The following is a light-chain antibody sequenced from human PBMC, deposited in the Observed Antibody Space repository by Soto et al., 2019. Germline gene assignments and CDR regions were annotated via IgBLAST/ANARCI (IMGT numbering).Light chain of an antibody. V-gene: IGKV3-20*01. J-gene: IGKJ1*01. CDR1: QIIGSAY. CDR3: QHYGRSPS. CDR2: GAS. Sequence: ETTLTQSPDTLSLSPGEGATLSCRASQIIGSAYLAWYHQKPGQAPRLLIFGASTRATGTPHRFSGSGAGTDFTLTISALESEDVGVYYCQHYGRSPSFGRGTKGEIK.